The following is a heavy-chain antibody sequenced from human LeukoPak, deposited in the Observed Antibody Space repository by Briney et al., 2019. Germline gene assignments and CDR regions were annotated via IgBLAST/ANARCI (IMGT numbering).Heavy chain of an antibody. CDR3: AKDRGSPYNYYFDC. D-gene: IGHD3-10*01. V-gene: IGHV3-30*02. CDR2: IRYDGSNK. Sequence: PGGSLRLSCAASGFTFSTYGMHWVRQAPGKGLEWVAFIRYDGSNKYYADSVKGRFTISRDNSKNTLYLQMNSLRAEDTALYYCAKDRGSPYNYYFDCWGHGTLVTVSS. J-gene: IGHJ4*01. CDR1: GFTFSTYG.